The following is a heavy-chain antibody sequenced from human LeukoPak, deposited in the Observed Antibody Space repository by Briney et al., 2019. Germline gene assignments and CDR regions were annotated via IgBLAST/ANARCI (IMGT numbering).Heavy chain of an antibody. D-gene: IGHD6-6*01. CDR2: INPNSGGT. J-gene: IGHJ1*01. V-gene: IGHV1-2*02. CDR1: GYTFTGYY. Sequence: ASVKVSCTASGYTFTGYYKHWVRHAPRPGLERMGWINPNSGGTNYAQKFQGRVTMTRDTSISTAYMELSRLRSDDTAVYYCAHSINSSSFYFQHWGQGTLVTVSS. CDR3: AHSINSSSFYFQH.